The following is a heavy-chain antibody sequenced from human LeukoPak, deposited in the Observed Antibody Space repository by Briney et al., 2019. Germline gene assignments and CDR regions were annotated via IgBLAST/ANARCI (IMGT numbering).Heavy chain of an antibody. J-gene: IGHJ3*02. V-gene: IGHV4-4*07. CDR1: GGSISSYY. CDR3: ASGIAARPVAFDI. Sequence: SETLSLTCTVSGGSISSYYWSWIRQLAGKGLEWIGRIYTSGSTNYNPSLKSRVTMSVDTSKNQFSLKLSSVTAADTAVYYCASGIAARPVAFDIWGQGTMVTVSS. CDR2: IYTSGST. D-gene: IGHD6-6*01.